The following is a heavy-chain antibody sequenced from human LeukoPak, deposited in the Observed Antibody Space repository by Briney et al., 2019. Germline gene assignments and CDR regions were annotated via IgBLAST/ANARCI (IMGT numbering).Heavy chain of an antibody. J-gene: IGHJ4*02. CDR3: AKGRDYGDYLLGY. D-gene: IGHD4-17*01. V-gene: IGHV3-30*02. CDR1: GFTFSSYG. Sequence: GGSLRLSCAASGFTFSSYGMHWVRQAPGKGLEWVAFIRYDGSNKYYADSVKGRFTISRDNSKNTLYLQMNSLRAEDTAVYYCAKGRDYGDYLLGYWGQGTLVTVSS. CDR2: IRYDGSNK.